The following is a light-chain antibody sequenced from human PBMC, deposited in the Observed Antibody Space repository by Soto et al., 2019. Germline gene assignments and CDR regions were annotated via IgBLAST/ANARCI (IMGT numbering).Light chain of an antibody. CDR3: KQSYSTLG. V-gene: IGKV1-39*01. J-gene: IGKJ1*01. CDR1: QSISCY. Sequence: DIQMNQSPYSLSASVGDRVTITCRESQSISCYLNLDQQKPGKAPKLLIYAASSLQSGGPSRFRGSGTGTDCTLTISGQHPEDCVNYFWKQSYSTLGFGQGTKVDIK. CDR2: AAS.